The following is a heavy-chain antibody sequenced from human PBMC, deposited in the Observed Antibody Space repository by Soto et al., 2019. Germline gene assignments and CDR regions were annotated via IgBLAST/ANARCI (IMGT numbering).Heavy chain of an antibody. J-gene: IGHJ6*02. D-gene: IGHD3-3*01. CDR3: ANTVWGITIFGGMDV. CDR2: ISGSGGST. Sequence: GGSLRLSCAASGFTFSSYAMSWVRQAPGKGLEWVSAISGSGGSTYYADSVKGRFTIPRDNSKDTLYLQMNSLRAEDTAVYYCANTVWGITIFGGMDVWGQGTTVTVS. CDR1: GFTFSSYA. V-gene: IGHV3-23*01.